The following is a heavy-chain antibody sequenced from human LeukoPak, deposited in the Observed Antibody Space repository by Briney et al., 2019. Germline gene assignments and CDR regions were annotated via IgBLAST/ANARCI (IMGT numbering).Heavy chain of an antibody. D-gene: IGHD6-19*01. CDR1: GYTFTGYY. Sequence: GASVKVSCKASGYTFTGYYMHWVRQAPGQGLEWMGWINPNSGGTNYAQKFQGRVTMTRDTSISTAYMELSRLRSDDTAVYYCAGDAVDIAVAGTFDYWGQGTLVTVSS. V-gene: IGHV1-2*02. CDR2: INPNSGGT. CDR3: AGDAVDIAVAGTFDY. J-gene: IGHJ4*02.